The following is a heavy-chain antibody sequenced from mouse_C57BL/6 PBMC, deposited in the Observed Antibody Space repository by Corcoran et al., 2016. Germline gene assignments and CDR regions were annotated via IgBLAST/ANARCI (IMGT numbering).Heavy chain of an antibody. CDR1: GYTFTTYG. CDR2: INTYSGVP. Sequence: QIQLVQSGPELKKPGETVKISCKASGYTFTTYGMSWVKQAPGKGLKWMGWINTYSGVPTYADDFKGRFAFSLETSASTAYLQINNLKNEDTATYFCARRSDGYFYFDYWGQGTTLTVSS. V-gene: IGHV9-3*01. CDR3: ARRSDGYFYFDY. D-gene: IGHD2-3*01. J-gene: IGHJ2*01.